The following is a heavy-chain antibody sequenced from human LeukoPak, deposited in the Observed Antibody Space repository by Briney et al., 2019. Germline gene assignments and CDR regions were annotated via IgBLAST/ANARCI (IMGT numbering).Heavy chain of an antibody. CDR3: AKDSYYDFWSGYGIDY. CDR2: ISGSGGST. D-gene: IGHD3-3*01. J-gene: IGHJ4*02. CDR1: GFTFSSYA. V-gene: IGHV3-23*01. Sequence: GGSLRLSCAASGFTFSSYAMSWVRQAPRKGLEWVSAISGSGGSTYYADSVKGRFTISRDNSKNTLYLQMNSLRAEDTAEYYCAKDSYYDFWSGYGIDYWGQGTLVTVSS.